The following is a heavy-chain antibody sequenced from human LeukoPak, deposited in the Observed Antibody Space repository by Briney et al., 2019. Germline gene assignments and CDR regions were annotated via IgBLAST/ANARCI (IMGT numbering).Heavy chain of an antibody. Sequence: SETLSLTCTVSGGSISSYYWSWIRQPPGKGLEWIGYIYYSGSTNYNPSLKSRVTISVDTSKNQFSLKLSSVTAADTAVYYCARVARVKGSFGVANWFDPWGQGTLVTVSS. J-gene: IGHJ5*02. V-gene: IGHV4-59*01. CDR2: IYYSGST. D-gene: IGHD3-3*01. CDR3: ARVARVKGSFGVANWFDP. CDR1: GGSISSYY.